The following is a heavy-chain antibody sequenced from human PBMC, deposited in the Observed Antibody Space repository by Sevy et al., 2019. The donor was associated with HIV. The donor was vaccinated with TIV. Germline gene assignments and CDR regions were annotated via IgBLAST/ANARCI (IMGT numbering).Heavy chain of an antibody. CDR2: ISNSGTTI. D-gene: IGHD4-17*01. V-gene: IGHV3-48*03. CDR1: GFSFSSYE. CDR3: ARDLPPSATTVAHFDC. Sequence: GGSLRLSCAASGFSFSSYEMNWVRQAPGKGLEWVSYISNSGTTISYSDSVRGRFTISRDNARNLLYLQMNSLRAEDTAVYYCARDLPPSATTVAHFDCWGKGNLVTVSS. J-gene: IGHJ4*02.